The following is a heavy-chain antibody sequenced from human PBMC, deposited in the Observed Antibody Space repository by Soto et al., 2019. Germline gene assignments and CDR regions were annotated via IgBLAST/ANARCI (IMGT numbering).Heavy chain of an antibody. Sequence: SETLSLTCAVSGGSLSSSNWWSWVRQPPGKGLEWIGEIYHSGSTNYNPSLKSRVTISLDKSKNQFSLKLSSVTAADTAVYFCARFAGVAVSCDGIYYYGMDVWGQRTTVPVSS. J-gene: IGHJ6*01. CDR1: GGSLSSSNW. V-gene: IGHV4-4*02. D-gene: IGHD6-19*01. CDR3: ARFAGVAVSCDGIYYYGMDV. CDR2: IYHSGST.